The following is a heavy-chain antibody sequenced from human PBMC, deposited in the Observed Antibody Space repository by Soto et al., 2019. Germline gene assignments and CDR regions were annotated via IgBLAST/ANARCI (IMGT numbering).Heavy chain of an antibody. CDR3: AKATTNGGWFNPFDS. Sequence: PGESLKISCAASGFSFVNYAMNWVRQAPGKGLEWVSGLSGSGTSTYYADSVKGRFTISRDSSRDTLFLQMNSLTADDTAVYYCAKATTNGGWFNPFDSWGQGALVTVSS. J-gene: IGHJ4*02. CDR2: LSGSGTST. D-gene: IGHD6-19*01. V-gene: IGHV3-23*01. CDR1: GFSFVNYA.